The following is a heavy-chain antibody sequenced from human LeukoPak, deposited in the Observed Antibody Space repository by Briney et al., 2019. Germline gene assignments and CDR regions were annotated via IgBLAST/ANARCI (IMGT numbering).Heavy chain of an antibody. CDR2: IKKDGSEK. J-gene: IGHJ4*02. CDR3: ARDPDHGAVDY. CDR1: GFTFSTYA. Sequence: GSLRLSCAASGFTFSTYAMTWVRQAPGKGLEWVANIKKDGSEKYYVDSVKGRFTISRDNAKNSLYLQMNSLRVEDTAVYYCARDPDHGAVDYWGQGTLVTVSS. V-gene: IGHV3-7*01. D-gene: IGHD3-16*01.